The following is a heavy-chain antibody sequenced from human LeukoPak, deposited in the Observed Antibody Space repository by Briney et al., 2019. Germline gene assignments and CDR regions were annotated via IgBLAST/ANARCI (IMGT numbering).Heavy chain of an antibody. D-gene: IGHD2-15*01. CDR3: AKEIDTLGTNAFDI. J-gene: IGHJ3*02. CDR1: GFSFDDYP. V-gene: IGHV3-43*02. Sequence: GGSLRLSCAASGFSFDDYPMHWVRQAPGKGLEWVSLINEDGGKTFYADSVRGRFTISRDDSKNSLYLQMNSLRTEDTALYYCAKEIDTLGTNAFDIWGQGTIVTVSS. CDR2: INEDGGKT.